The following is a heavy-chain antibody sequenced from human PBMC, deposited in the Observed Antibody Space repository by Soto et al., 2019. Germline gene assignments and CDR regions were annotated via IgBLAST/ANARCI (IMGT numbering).Heavy chain of an antibody. CDR3: AKGEWSYCRGGSCYYLDY. Sequence: QVQLVQSGSELKKPGASVKISCKASGYTFTGYAMHWVRQAPGQRLEWMGWINAGNGNTKYSQKFQGRFTITRDTSASTDYMELSSLRSEDTAVYYCAKGEWSYCRGGSCYYLDYWGQGTLVTVSS. D-gene: IGHD2-15*01. V-gene: IGHV1-3*01. J-gene: IGHJ4*02. CDR1: GYTFTGYA. CDR2: INAGNGNT.